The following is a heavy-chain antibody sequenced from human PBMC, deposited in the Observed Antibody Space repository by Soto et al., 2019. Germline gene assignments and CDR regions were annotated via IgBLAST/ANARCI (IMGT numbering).Heavy chain of an antibody. CDR1: GDSISSNY. D-gene: IGHD6-13*01. CDR2: IYSSGST. V-gene: IGHV4-4*07. Sequence: SETLSVTCTVSGDSISSNYWSWIRQPAGKGLEWIGRIYSSGSTNYNPALKSRVTMSVDTSKNQFSLKLSSVTAADTAVYYCARVGSSLFRDWFDPWGQGTLVTVSS. J-gene: IGHJ5*02. CDR3: ARVGSSLFRDWFDP.